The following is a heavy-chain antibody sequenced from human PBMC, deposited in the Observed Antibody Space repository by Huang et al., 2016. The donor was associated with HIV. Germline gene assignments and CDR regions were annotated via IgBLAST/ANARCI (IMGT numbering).Heavy chain of an antibody. J-gene: IGHJ5*02. CDR1: GGSFSSYY. CDR2: INHRGTT. D-gene: IGHD3-16*01. CDR3: AREIMISFGGPFDP. Sequence: QVQLHQWGAGLLKPSETLSLTCAVYGGSFSSYYWNWIRQSPGKGVEWIGQINHRGTTTYNASVKSRVTMSVDTSKNQFSLKLNAVTAADTAVYYCAREIMISFGGPFDPWGQGTLVTVSS. V-gene: IGHV4-34*01.